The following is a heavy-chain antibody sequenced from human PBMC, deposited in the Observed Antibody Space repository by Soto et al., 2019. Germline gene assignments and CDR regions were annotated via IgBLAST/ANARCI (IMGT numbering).Heavy chain of an antibody. D-gene: IGHD3-3*01. Sequence: EVHLVQSGGGLVQPGGSLRLSCAGSGFTFSSYWMSWVRQAPGEGLEWVANIKQDGSEKYYVDSVRGRFTISRDNAKNSLYLQMNGLRAEDTAVFYCARGTLWNGYQFFDYWGQGTLVTVSS. CDR1: GFTFSSYW. CDR2: IKQDGSEK. V-gene: IGHV3-7*01. J-gene: IGHJ4*02. CDR3: ARGTLWNGYQFFDY.